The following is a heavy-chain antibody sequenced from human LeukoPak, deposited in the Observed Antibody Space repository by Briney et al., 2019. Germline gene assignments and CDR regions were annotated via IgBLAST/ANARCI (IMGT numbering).Heavy chain of an antibody. D-gene: IGHD4-17*01. Sequence: GSLRLSCVASGFSLSGYAMSWVRQAPGKGPGWVSGILSSGTTYYSDSVKGRFTISRDSSKNTLYLQMNSLRSEDTAIYSCAKDLTYGDGRWEFVPWGQGTLVTVSS. V-gene: IGHV3-23*05. CDR1: GFSLSGYA. CDR3: AKDLTYGDGRWEFVP. CDR2: ILSSGTT. J-gene: IGHJ5*02.